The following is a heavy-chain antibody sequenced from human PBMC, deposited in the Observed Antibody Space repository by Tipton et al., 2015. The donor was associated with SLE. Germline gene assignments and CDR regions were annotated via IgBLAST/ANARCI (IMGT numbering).Heavy chain of an antibody. CDR2: IYTSGST. V-gene: IGHV4-61*09. J-gene: IGHJ5*02. Sequence: TLSLTCTVSGGSISSSSYYWSWIRQSPGKGLEWIGYIYTSGSTNYNPSLKSRGTISADTSKNQFSLKLSSVTAAGTAVYYCASGGYGSGSHYLGGWFDPWGRGTLVTVSS. CDR3: ASGGYGSGSHYLGGWFDP. CDR1: GGSISSSSYY. D-gene: IGHD3-10*01.